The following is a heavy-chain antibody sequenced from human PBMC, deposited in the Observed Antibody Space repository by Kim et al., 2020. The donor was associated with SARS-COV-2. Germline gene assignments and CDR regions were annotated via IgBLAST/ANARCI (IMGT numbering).Heavy chain of an antibody. Sequence: GGSLRLSCAASGFTFDDYAMHWVRQAPGKGLEWVSGISWNSGSIGYADSVKGRFTISRDNAKNSLYLQMNSLRAEDTALYYCAKDSTTGFDYWGQGTLVTVSS. V-gene: IGHV3-9*01. CDR2: ISWNSGSI. D-gene: IGHD1-1*01. CDR1: GFTFDDYA. J-gene: IGHJ4*02. CDR3: AKDSTTGFDY.